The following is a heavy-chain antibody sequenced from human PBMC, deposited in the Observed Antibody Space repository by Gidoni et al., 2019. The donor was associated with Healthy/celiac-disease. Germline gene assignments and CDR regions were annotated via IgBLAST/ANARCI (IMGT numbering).Heavy chain of an antibody. Sequence: EVQLVESGGCLVQPGRSLRLTCAASGFPFDDYAIHWVRQAPGKGLEWVSGISWNSGSIGYADSVKGRFTISRDNAKNSLYLQMNSLRAEDTALYYCAKDVDTAFWYFDYWGQGTLVTVSS. CDR2: ISWNSGSI. CDR1: GFPFDDYA. CDR3: AKDVDTAFWYFDY. V-gene: IGHV3-9*01. D-gene: IGHD5-18*01. J-gene: IGHJ4*02.